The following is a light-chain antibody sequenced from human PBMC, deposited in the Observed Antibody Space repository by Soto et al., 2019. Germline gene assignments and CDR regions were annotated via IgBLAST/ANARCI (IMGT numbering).Light chain of an antibody. J-gene: IGLJ2*01. CDR3: SSYTSSITII. V-gene: IGLV2-14*03. Sequence: QSALTQPASVSGSPGQSITISCTGTDIDVGGYDYVSWYQHHPGKAPKLMIYDVNYRPSGVSSRFSGSKSGNTASLTISGLQAEDDADYYCSSYTSSITIIFGGGTKLTVL. CDR1: DIDVGGYDY. CDR2: DVN.